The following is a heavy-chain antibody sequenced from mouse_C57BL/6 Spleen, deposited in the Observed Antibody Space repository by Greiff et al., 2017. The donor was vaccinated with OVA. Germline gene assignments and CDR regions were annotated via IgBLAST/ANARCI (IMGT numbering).Heavy chain of an antibody. J-gene: IGHJ4*01. CDR1: GYTFTSYW. V-gene: IGHV1-5*01. D-gene: IGHD2-4*01. CDR2: IYPGNSDT. Sequence: VQLQQSGTVLARPGASVKMSCKTSGYTFTSYWMHWVKQRPGQGLEWIGAIYPGNSDTSYNQKFKGKAKLTAVTSASTAYMELSSLTNEDSAVYYCTRDYDYDEDAMDYWGQGTSVTVSS. CDR3: TRDYDYDEDAMDY.